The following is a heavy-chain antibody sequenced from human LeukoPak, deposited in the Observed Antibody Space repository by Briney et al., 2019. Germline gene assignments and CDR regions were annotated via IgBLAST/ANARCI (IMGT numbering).Heavy chain of an antibody. CDR2: INPDTGAT. CDR1: GYSFTGYY. Sequence: ASVKVSCKTSGYSFTGYYLQWVRQAPGQGPEWMGWINPDTGATHKSQKFQGRVTMTRDTSISTAYMELSRLRSDDTAVYYCARDRGSRPGIVGAPCYWGQGTLVTVSS. V-gene: IGHV1-2*02. D-gene: IGHD1-26*01. J-gene: IGHJ4*02. CDR3: ARDRGSRPGIVGAPCY.